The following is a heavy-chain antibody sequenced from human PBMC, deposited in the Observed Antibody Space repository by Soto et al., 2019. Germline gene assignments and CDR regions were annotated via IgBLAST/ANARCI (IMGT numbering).Heavy chain of an antibody. V-gene: IGHV5-51*01. D-gene: IGHD2-15*01. CDR2: VYPRDSDT. CDR3: TRPPLPGYSIHFNS. Sequence: GESLKISCKASGYIFIDYWIGWVRQMPGKGLEWMGIVYPRDSDTRYSPSFQGQVTISADRSTGTAFLQWRSLKASDTALYYCTRPPLPGYSIHFNSWGQGTLVTVSS. CDR1: GYIFIDYW. J-gene: IGHJ4*02.